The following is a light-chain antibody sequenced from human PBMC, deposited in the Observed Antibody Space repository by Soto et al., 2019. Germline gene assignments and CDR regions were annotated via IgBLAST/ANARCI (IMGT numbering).Light chain of an antibody. CDR3: QQYTKWPSYT. CDR1: QSVSSSY. CDR2: SSS. V-gene: IGKV3-15*01. Sequence: DIVLTQSPGALSLSPGERATLSCRTSQSVSSSYLAWYQQKPGQAPRLLIYSSSTRATNIPARFSGSGSGTEFTLTISSLQSEDCAVYYCQQYTKWPSYTFGQGTKVDIK. J-gene: IGKJ2*01.